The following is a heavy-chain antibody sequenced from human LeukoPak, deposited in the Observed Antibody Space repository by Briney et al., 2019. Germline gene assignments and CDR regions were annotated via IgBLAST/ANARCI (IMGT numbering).Heavy chain of an antibody. CDR3: ARADTVTYGGSDY. D-gene: IGHD4-17*01. CDR1: GFTFSSYS. V-gene: IGHV3-21*01. J-gene: IGHJ4*02. CDR2: ISSSSSYI. Sequence: PGGSLRLSCAASGFTFSSYSMNWVRQAPGKGLEWVSSISSSSSYIYYAGSVKGRFTISRDNAKNSLYLQMNSLRAEDTAVYYCARADTVTYGGSDYWGQGTLVTVSS.